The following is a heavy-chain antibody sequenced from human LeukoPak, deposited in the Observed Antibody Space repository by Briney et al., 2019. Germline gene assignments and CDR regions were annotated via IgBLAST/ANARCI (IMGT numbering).Heavy chain of an antibody. D-gene: IGHD5-18*01. Sequence: PGGSLRLSCAASGFTFSSHSMHWVRQAPGKGAGWGAVIWNDGSNKNYSDSVKGRFTASRENTKNTLYLQMNSLRAEDTAVYYCASSVEAAMLIDYWGQGTLVTVSS. CDR2: IWNDGSNK. CDR3: ASSVEAAMLIDY. J-gene: IGHJ4*02. V-gene: IGHV3-33*01. CDR1: GFTFSSHS.